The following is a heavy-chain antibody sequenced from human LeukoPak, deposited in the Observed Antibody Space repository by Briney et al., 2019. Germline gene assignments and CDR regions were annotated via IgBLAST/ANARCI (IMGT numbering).Heavy chain of an antibody. J-gene: IGHJ4*02. Sequence: SETLSLTCAVYGASFNSYYWDWIRQPPGKGLEWIGEINHSGSIKYNPSLKGRVTISVDRSKNQFALKMSGVTAADTAIYYCARGPLGSSGDYWGQGSLVTVSS. CDR2: INHSGSI. D-gene: IGHD6-6*01. CDR1: GASFNSYY. V-gene: IGHV4-34*01. CDR3: ARGPLGSSGDY.